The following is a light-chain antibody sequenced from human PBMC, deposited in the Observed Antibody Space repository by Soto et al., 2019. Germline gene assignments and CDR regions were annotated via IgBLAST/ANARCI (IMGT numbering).Light chain of an antibody. CDR1: QSVSSY. V-gene: IGKV3-11*01. Sequence: EIVLTHSPATLSLSPGERATLSCRASQSVSSYLAWYQQKPGKAPRLLIYDASNRATGIPGRFSGSGSGTDFTLTISSLEPEDFAVYYCQQRSNWPPLTFGGGTKVEIK. CDR2: DAS. CDR3: QQRSNWPPLT. J-gene: IGKJ4*01.